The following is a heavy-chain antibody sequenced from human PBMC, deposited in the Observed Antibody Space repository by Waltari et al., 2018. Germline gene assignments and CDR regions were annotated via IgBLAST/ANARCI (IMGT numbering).Heavy chain of an antibody. CDR1: GGSISSGSYY. V-gene: IGHV4-61*02. CDR2: IFTSGST. D-gene: IGHD2-2*01. CDR3: ARAEYQLLFDY. J-gene: IGHJ4*02. Sequence: QVQLQESGPGLVKPSQTLSLTCTVSGGSISSGSYYWSWIRQPAWKGLGWIGRIFTSGSTNYIPSLKSRVTISVDTSKNQFSLKRSSVTAADTAVYYCARAEYQLLFDYWGQGTLVTVSS.